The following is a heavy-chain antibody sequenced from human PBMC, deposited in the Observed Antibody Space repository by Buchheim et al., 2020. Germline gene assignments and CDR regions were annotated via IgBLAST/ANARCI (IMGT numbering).Heavy chain of an antibody. Sequence: QVQLVESGGGVVQPGRSLRLSCAASGFTFSSYGMHWVRQAPGKGLEWVAVIWYDGSNKYYADSVKGRFTISRDNSKNTLYLQMNSLRAEDTAVYYCAREYDFWSGYYIPIAPYYYYYGMDVWGQGTT. CDR3: AREYDFWSGYYIPIAPYYYYYGMDV. V-gene: IGHV3-33*01. CDR2: IWYDGSNK. CDR1: GFTFSSYG. J-gene: IGHJ6*02. D-gene: IGHD3-3*01.